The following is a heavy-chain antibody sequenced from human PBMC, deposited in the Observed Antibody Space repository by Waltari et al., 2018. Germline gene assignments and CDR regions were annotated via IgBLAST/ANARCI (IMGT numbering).Heavy chain of an antibody. Sequence: EVQLVESGGGLVKPGGSLRLSCAASGFTFSSYSMNWVRQAPGKGLEWVSSISSSSSYIYYEDSGKGRFTISRDNAKNSLYLQMNSLRAEDTAVYYCARGKGVAGDYFDYWGQGTLVTVSS. CDR3: ARGKGVAGDYFDY. CDR1: GFTFSSYS. CDR2: ISSSSSYI. V-gene: IGHV3-21*01. J-gene: IGHJ4*02. D-gene: IGHD6-19*01.